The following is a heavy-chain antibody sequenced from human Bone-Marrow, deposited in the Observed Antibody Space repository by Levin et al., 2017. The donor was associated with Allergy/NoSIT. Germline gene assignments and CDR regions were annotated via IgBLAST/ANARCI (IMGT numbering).Heavy chain of an antibody. CDR3: ARDGPRASSYYYGMDV. CDR2: IYSNSNT. Sequence: SCAASGFTVSSNYMSWVRQAPGKGLEWVSVIYSNSNTYYVDSVKGRFTISRDNSKNKLYLQMNSLRAEDTAVYYCARDGPRASSYYYGMDVWGQVTTVTVSS. J-gene: IGHJ6*02. V-gene: IGHV3-66*01. CDR1: GFTVSSNY.